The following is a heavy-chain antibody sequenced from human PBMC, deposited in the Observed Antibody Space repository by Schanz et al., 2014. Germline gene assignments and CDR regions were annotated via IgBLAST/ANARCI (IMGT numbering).Heavy chain of an antibody. D-gene: IGHD7-27*01. J-gene: IGHJ3*02. V-gene: IGHV3-11*01. CDR3: ASENLNWEAFDI. Sequence: QVQLVESGGGLVKPGGSLRLSCAASGFIFNDYYMNWIRQAPGKGLEWLSYISRDGTTSYYADSVKGRFTISRDNDKTALYQEMTSLRGEATAVYYCASENLNWEAFDIWGQGTVVTVSS. CDR2: ISRDGTTS. CDR1: GFIFNDYY.